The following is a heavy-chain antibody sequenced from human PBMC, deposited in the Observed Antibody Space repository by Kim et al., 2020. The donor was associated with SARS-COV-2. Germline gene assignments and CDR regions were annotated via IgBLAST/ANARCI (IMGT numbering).Heavy chain of an antibody. V-gene: IGHV4-59*01. CDR2: IYYSGST. CDR1: GGSISSYY. J-gene: IGHJ6*03. CDR3: ARDIKIEYYDFWSGYKAKYYYYMDV. Sequence: SETLSLTCTVSGGSISSYYWSWIRQPPGKGLEWIGYIYYSGSTNYNPSLKSRVTISVDTSKNQFSLKLSSVTAADTAVYYCARDIKIEYYDFWSGYKAKYYYYMDVWGKGTTVTVSS. D-gene: IGHD3-3*01.